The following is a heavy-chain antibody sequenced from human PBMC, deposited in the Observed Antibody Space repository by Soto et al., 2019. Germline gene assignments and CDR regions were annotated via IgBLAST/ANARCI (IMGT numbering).Heavy chain of an antibody. CDR3: GRWGYVYNNLDF. CDR1: GYIFTGYF. CDR2: ITPNSGYT. J-gene: IGHJ4*02. D-gene: IGHD1-20*01. Sequence: ASVTVSCVSSGYIFTGYFRHCVRQPPGQELQWLGRITPNSGYTKYGQTFQGRVNLTSETSANTAYMEVRGPGVYDTAIYYCGRWGYVYNNLDFWGQGTLVTVSS. V-gene: IGHV1-2*06.